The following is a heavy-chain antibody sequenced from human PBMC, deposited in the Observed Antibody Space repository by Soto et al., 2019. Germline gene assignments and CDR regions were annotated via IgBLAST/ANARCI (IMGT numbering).Heavy chain of an antibody. CDR3: ARLGSSSWYYYYYYMEV. J-gene: IGHJ6*03. Sequence: GESLKISCKGSGYSFTSYWIGWVRQMPGKGLEWMGIIYPGDSDTRYSPSFQGQVTISADKSISTAYLQWSSLKASDTAMYYCARLGSSSWYYYYYYMEVWGKGTTVTVSS. CDR1: GYSFTSYW. CDR2: IYPGDSDT. V-gene: IGHV5-51*01. D-gene: IGHD6-13*01.